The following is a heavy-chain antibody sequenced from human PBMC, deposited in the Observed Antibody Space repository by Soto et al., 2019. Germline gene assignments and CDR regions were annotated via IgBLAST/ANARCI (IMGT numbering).Heavy chain of an antibody. CDR1: GFTFSSYG. J-gene: IGHJ4*02. Sequence: PGGSLRLSCAASGFTFSSYGMHWVRQAPGKGLEWVAVIWYDGSNKYYADSVKGRFTISRDNSKNTLYLQMNSLRAEDTAVYYCARDLWSGYYMGYWGQGTLVTVSS. CDR2: IWYDGSNK. V-gene: IGHV3-33*01. D-gene: IGHD3-3*01. CDR3: ARDLWSGYYMGY.